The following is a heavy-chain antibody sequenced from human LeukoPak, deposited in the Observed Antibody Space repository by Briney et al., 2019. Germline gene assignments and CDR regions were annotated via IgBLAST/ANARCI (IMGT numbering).Heavy chain of an antibody. J-gene: IGHJ6*03. CDR3: ARGEVLDYYYMDV. CDR2: INPSGGST. Sequence: ASVKVSCKASGYTFTSYYMHWVRQAPGQGLEWMGIINPSGGSTTYAQKFQGRVTMTRDMSTSTVYMELSSLRSEDTAVYYCARGEVLDYYYMDVWGKGTTVTVSS. V-gene: IGHV1-46*01. CDR1: GYTFTSYY.